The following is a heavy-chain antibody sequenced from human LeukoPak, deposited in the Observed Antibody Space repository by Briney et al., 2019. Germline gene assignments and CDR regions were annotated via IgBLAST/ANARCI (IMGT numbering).Heavy chain of an antibody. V-gene: IGHV3-11*01. CDR1: GLTFSDYY. J-gene: IGHJ5*02. Sequence: GGSLRLSCAASGLTFSDYYMSWIRQAPGKGPEWISYISSNGRTIYYADSVKGRFTISRDNARKSVYLQMNSLRAEDTAIYYCARTQQWLLLGFDPWGQGTLVTVSS. D-gene: IGHD6-19*01. CDR3: ARTQQWLLLGFDP. CDR2: ISSNGRTI.